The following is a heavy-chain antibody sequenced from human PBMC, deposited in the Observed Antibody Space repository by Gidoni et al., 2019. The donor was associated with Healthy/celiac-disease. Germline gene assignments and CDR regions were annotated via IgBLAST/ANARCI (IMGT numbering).Heavy chain of an antibody. Sequence: EVQLVESGGGLVQPGGSLRRSCAASGFTFSSYWMSWVRQAPGKGLEWVANIKQDGSEKYYVDSVKGRFTISRDNAKNSLYLQSNSLRAEDTAVYYCARDEVTVRPAYGMDVWGQGTTVTVSS. CDR1: GFTFSSYW. V-gene: IGHV3-7*01. J-gene: IGHJ6*02. CDR2: IKQDGSEK. D-gene: IGHD4-4*01. CDR3: ARDEVTVRPAYGMDV.